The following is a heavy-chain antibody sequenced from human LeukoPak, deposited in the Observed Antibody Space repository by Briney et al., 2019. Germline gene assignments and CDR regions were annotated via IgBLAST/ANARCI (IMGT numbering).Heavy chain of an antibody. D-gene: IGHD4-17*01. V-gene: IGHV3-53*01. CDR1: GFIVNTNY. J-gene: IGHJ4*02. CDR3: ARDSYGDANFDS. Sequence: GGSLRLSCAASGFIVNTNYMTWVRQAPGRGLEWVSFIYADGTTYYADSVKGRFTISRDISKNEVYLQMNSLRPEDTAVYYCARDSYGDANFDSWGQGTLVTVFS. CDR2: IYADGTT.